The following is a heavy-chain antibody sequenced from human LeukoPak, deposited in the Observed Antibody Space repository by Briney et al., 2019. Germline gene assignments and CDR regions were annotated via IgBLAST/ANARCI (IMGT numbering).Heavy chain of an antibody. Sequence: ASVKVSCKASGYTFTSYGISWVRQAPGQGLEWMGWISAYNGNTNYAQKLQGRVTMTTDTSTSTAYMELRSLRSDDTAVYYCARVETEDIVVVPAAMGADYWGQGTLVTVSS. V-gene: IGHV1-18*01. CDR1: GYTFTSYG. J-gene: IGHJ4*02. CDR3: ARVETEDIVVVPAAMGADY. CDR2: ISAYNGNT. D-gene: IGHD2-2*01.